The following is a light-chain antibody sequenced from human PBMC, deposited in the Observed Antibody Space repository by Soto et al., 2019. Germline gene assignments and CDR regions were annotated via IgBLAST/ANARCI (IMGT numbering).Light chain of an antibody. V-gene: IGKV3-15*01. CDR3: QQYNSWPRT. CDR1: QSVSSD. CDR2: GAS. J-gene: IGKJ1*01. Sequence: ETLMTQSPATLSVSPGERVTLSCRANQSVSSDLAWYQQKLGQAPRLLIFGASTRATSIPARFTGSRSGTEFTLTISSLQSEDFAVYYCQQYNSWPRTFGQGTKVESK.